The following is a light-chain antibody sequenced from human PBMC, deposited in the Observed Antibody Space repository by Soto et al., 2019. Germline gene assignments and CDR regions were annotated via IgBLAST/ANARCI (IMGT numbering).Light chain of an antibody. CDR3: QQSYSTPYT. CDR2: AAS. Sequence: DIQMAQSPSSLSASVGDRVTITCRASQSISSYLNWYQQRPGRAPKLLIYAASTLQTGVPSRFSGSGSGTDFTLTINSLQPADFGTYYCQQSYSTPYTFGQGTKLEIK. CDR1: QSISSY. J-gene: IGKJ2*01. V-gene: IGKV1-39*01.